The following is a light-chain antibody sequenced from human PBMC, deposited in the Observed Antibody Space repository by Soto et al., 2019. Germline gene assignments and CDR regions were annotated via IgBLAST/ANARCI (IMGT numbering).Light chain of an antibody. CDR2: WAS. V-gene: IGKV4-1*01. J-gene: IGKJ1*01. CDR1: QSVLYSSNNKNY. CDR3: QQYYRART. Sequence: DIVMTQSPDPLAVSLGERATINCKSSQSVLYSSNNKNYLAWYQQKPGQPPKLLVYWASSRESGVPDRFSGSGSETDFTLTISSLQAEDVAVYYCQQYYRARTFGQGTQVEIK.